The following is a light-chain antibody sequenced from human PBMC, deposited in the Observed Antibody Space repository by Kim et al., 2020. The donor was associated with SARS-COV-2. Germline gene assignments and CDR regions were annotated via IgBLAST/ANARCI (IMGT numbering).Light chain of an antibody. CDR1: QSISRY. Sequence: ASVGYRVTITCRASQSISRYVHWYQQKPGKAPKVLIYTTSNLQSGVPSRFSGSGSGAEFTLTISSLQPEDFASYHCQQTYTMPWTFGQGTKVDIK. CDR2: TTS. J-gene: IGKJ1*01. CDR3: QQTYTMPWT. V-gene: IGKV1-39*01.